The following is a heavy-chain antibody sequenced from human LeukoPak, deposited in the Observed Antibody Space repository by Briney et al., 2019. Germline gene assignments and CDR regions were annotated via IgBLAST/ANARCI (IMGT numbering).Heavy chain of an antibody. CDR1: GFSFGAFG. D-gene: IGHD5-18*01. J-gene: IGHJ5*01. CDR2: ISSSSITI. CDR3: ARVGTNGYGYADS. V-gene: IGHV3-48*02. Sequence: GGSLRLSCVASGFSFGAFGMKWVRQAPGKGLEWISYISSSSITIHYADSLKGRFTVSRDNAKNSLYLQMHSLRDDDTAVYYCARVGTNGYGYADSWGQGTRVTVSS.